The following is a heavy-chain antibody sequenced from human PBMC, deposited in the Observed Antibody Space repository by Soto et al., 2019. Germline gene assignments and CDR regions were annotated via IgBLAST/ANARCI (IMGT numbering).Heavy chain of an antibody. V-gene: IGHV1-18*01. CDR3: ARDHYDFGSGYYPTHGY. Sequence: GASVKVSCKASGYTFTSYGISWVRQAPGQGLEWMGWISAYNGNTNYAQKLQGRVTMTTDTSTSTAYMELRSLRSDDTAVYYCARDHYDFGSGYYPTHGYWGQETLVTVSS. CDR2: ISAYNGNT. D-gene: IGHD3-3*01. J-gene: IGHJ4*02. CDR1: GYTFTSYG.